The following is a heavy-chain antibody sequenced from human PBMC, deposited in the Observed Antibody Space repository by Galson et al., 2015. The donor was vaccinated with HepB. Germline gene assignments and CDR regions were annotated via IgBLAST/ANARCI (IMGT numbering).Heavy chain of an antibody. CDR1: GFSFSTSGMC. Sequence: PALAKPTQTLTLTCTFSGFSFSTSGMCVSWIRQPPGKALEWLALIAWDDDKYYSTSLKTRPTISKDTSKNQVVLTMTNMDPVDTATYYCARTSIKYCSGATSNCSGGSCYPYYFDYWGQGTLVTVS. J-gene: IGHJ4*02. V-gene: IGHV2-70*01. D-gene: IGHD2-15*01. CDR3: ARTSIKYCSGATSNCSGGSCYPYYFDY. CDR2: IAWDDDK.